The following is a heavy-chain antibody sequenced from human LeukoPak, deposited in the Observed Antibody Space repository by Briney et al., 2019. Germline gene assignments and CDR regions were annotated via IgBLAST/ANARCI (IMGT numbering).Heavy chain of an antibody. CDR3: AREPSGSSDAFDT. J-gene: IGHJ3*02. D-gene: IGHD1-26*01. V-gene: IGHV4-4*07. CDR2: IYTSGST. Sequence: PSETLSLTCTVSGGSISSYYWSWIRQPAGKGLEWIGRIYTSGSTNYNPSLKSRVTISVDKSKNQFSLKLSSVTAADTAVYYCAREPSGSSDAFDTWGQGTMVTVSS. CDR1: GGSISSYY.